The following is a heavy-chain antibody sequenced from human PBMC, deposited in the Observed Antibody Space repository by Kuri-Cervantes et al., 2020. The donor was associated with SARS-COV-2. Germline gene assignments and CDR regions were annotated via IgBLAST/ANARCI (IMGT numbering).Heavy chain of an antibody. CDR2: SKDKANSYTT. CDR3: TTLIDY. CDR1: GLSFSDHY. Sequence: GGSLRLSCTGSGLSFSDHYMDWVRQAPGKGLEWVGRSKDKANSYTTQYAASAKGRFTISRDDSQNSLYLQMNSLKTEDTAVYYCTTLIDYWGQGALVTVSS. D-gene: IGHD1-1*01. V-gene: IGHV3-72*01. J-gene: IGHJ4*02.